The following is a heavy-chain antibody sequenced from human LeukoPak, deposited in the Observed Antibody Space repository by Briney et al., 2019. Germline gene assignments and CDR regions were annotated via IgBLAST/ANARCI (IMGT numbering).Heavy chain of an antibody. D-gene: IGHD4-17*01. Sequence: PGGSPRLSCAASGFTFDDYAMHWVRQAPGKGLEWVSLISGDGGSTYYADSVKGRFTISRDNSKNSLYLQMNSLRTEDTALYYCASDYYGDYLIHYWGQGTLVTVSS. V-gene: IGHV3-43*02. CDR1: GFTFDDYA. CDR3: ASDYYGDYLIHY. J-gene: IGHJ4*02. CDR2: ISGDGGST.